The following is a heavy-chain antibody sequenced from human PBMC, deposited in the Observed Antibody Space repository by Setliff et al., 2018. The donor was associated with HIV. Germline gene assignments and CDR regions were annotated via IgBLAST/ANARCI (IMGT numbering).Heavy chain of an antibody. CDR3: ARDFSGLLHDQIDAFNI. Sequence: GGSLRLSCAASGFTFKSSGMHWVRQAPGRGLEWVAVIWFDGSNKYYRDSVKGRFTISRDNSKSTVTLQMDSLRTEDMALYYCARDFSGLLHDQIDAFNIWGQGTMVTVSS. V-gene: IGHV3-33*01. CDR2: IWFDGSNK. CDR1: GFTFKSSG. D-gene: IGHD3-10*01. J-gene: IGHJ3*02.